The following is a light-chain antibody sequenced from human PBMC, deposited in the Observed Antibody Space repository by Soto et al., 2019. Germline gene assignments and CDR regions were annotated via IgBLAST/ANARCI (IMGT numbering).Light chain of an antibody. CDR3: SSYAGSNNAYV. J-gene: IGLJ1*01. CDR1: SSDVGGYNY. Sequence: QSVLTQPPSASGSPGQSVTILCTGTSSDVGGYNYVSWYQQHPGKAPKLMIYEVSKRPSGVPDRFSGSKSGNTASLTVSGLQAEDEADYYCSSYAGSNNAYVFGTGTKVTVL. V-gene: IGLV2-8*01. CDR2: EVS.